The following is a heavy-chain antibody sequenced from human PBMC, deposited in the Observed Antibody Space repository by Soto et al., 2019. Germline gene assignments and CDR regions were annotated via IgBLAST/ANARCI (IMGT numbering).Heavy chain of an antibody. V-gene: IGHV3-23*01. D-gene: IGHD2-2*02. CDR3: AKDSPSYTNSPFYFDS. J-gene: IGHJ4*02. Sequence: LRLSCAAFGFDFNKYAMTWVRQAPGKGLQWVSSITSNGDSTYYADSVKGRFTTSRDNSKNTLYLQMNSLRADDTAVFYCAKDSPSYTNSPFYFDSWGQGTLVTVSS. CDR2: ITSNGDST. CDR1: GFDFNKYA.